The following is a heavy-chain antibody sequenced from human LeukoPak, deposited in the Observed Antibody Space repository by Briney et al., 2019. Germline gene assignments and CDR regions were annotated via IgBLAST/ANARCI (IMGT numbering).Heavy chain of an antibody. CDR2: INPNSGAT. CDR1: GYTFTGQY. D-gene: IGHD3-16*01. Sequence: ASVKVSCKASGYTFTGQYMYWVRQAPGQGLEWMGWINPNSGATHFAQNLQARVSMTRDTSIATAYLDLTGLTSDDTAVYYCARGRRILGGPENAGDFFDFWGQGTLVTVSS. CDR3: ARGRRILGGPENAGDFFDF. J-gene: IGHJ4*01. V-gene: IGHV1-2*02.